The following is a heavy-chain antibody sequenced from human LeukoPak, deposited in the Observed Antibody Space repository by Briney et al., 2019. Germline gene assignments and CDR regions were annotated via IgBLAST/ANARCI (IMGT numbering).Heavy chain of an antibody. CDR1: GYTFTSYG. CDR3: ARAPLVYYDILTPDNWFDP. D-gene: IGHD3-9*01. CDR2: ISAYNGNT. V-gene: IGHV1-18*01. J-gene: IGHJ5*02. Sequence: ASVKVSCKTSGYTFTSYGIIWVRQAPGQGLEWMGWISAYNGNTNYAQKLQGRVTMTTDTSTSTAYMELRSLRSDDTAVYYCARAPLVYYDILTPDNWFDPWGQGTLVTVSS.